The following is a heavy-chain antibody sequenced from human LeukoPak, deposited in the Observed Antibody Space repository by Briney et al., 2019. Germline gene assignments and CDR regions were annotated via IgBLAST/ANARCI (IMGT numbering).Heavy chain of an antibody. D-gene: IGHD6-13*01. Sequence: GASVKVSCKASGYTFTSYDINWVRQATGQGLEWMGWMNPNSGNTGYAQKFQGRVTMTRNTSISTAYMELSSLRSEDTAVYYCARGPTAGNYNWFDPWGQGTLVTVSS. CDR3: ARGPTAGNYNWFDP. J-gene: IGHJ5*02. CDR1: GYTFTSYD. CDR2: MNPNSGNT. V-gene: IGHV1-8*01.